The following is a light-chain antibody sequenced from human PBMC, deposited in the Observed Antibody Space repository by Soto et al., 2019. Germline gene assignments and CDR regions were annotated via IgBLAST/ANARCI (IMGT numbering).Light chain of an antibody. CDR2: LNSDGSH. V-gene: IGLV4-69*01. CDR1: SXXXSYA. Sequence: QSVLTQSPSASASLGASVKLTCTLSSXXXSYAIAWHQQQPEKGPRYLMKLNSDGSHSKGDGIPDRFSGSSSGAERYLTISSLXSXDEADYYCQTWGTGPWVFGGGTKLTVL. J-gene: IGLJ3*02. CDR3: QTWGTGPWV.